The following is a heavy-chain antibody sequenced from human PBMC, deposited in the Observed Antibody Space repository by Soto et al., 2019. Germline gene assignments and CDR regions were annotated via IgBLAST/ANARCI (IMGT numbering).Heavy chain of an antibody. J-gene: IGHJ5*02. Sequence: ASVKVSCKASGYTFTSYGISWVRQAPEQGLEWMGWISAYNGNTNYAQKLQGRVTMTTDTSTSTAYMELRSLRSDDTAVYYCARDGKGYQLLYRWFDPWGQGTLVTVSS. CDR2: ISAYNGNT. CDR1: GYTFTSYG. V-gene: IGHV1-18*01. D-gene: IGHD2-2*02. CDR3: ARDGKGYQLLYRWFDP.